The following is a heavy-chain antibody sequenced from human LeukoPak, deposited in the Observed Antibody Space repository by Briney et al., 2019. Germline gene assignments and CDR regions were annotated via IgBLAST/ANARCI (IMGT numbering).Heavy chain of an antibody. CDR1: GGSISTYY. Sequence: SETLSLTCTVSGGSISTYYWSWIRQPPGKGLEWIGYIYYSGSTDSNPSLKSRVTISVDTSKNQISLKLSSVTAADTAVYYCARVYGDYEIDYWGQGTLVTVSS. V-gene: IGHV4-59*08. D-gene: IGHD4-17*01. J-gene: IGHJ4*02. CDR2: IYYSGST. CDR3: ARVYGDYEIDY.